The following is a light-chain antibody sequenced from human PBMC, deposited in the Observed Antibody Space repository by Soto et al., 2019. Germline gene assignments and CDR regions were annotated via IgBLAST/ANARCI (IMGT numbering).Light chain of an antibody. V-gene: IGKV3-11*01. CDR2: DVS. J-gene: IGKJ5*01. CDR3: QQRNYWQVT. CDR1: QSISGY. Sequence: MVLTQSPVTLSLSPGERAPLSCRASQSISGYLAWYQQKPGQAPRLLIYDVSNRATGIPARFSGSGSGTDFTLTISSLEPEDFAIYYCQQRNYWQVTFGQGTRLEI.